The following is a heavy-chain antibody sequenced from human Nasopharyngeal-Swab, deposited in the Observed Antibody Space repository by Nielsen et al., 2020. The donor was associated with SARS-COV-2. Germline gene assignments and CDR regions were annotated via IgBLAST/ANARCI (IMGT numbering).Heavy chain of an antibody. D-gene: IGHD3-3*01. CDR1: GDSIRGYY. CDR3: ARRLTLESFWYFDL. Sequence: GSLRLSCTVSGDSIRGYYWSWIRQPPGKGLEWIGYIYYSGTTNYNPSLKSRVTISVDTSNNQFSLKLSSVTAADTAVYYCARRLTLESFWYFDLWGRGTLVTVSS. V-gene: IGHV4-59*01. J-gene: IGHJ2*01. CDR2: IYYSGTT.